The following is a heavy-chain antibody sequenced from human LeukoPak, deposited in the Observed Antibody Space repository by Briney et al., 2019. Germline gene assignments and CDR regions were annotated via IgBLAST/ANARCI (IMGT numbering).Heavy chain of an antibody. CDR1: GFTFSSYG. CDR2: IKQDGSEK. V-gene: IGHV3-7*01. CDR3: ARGTVTNHYYYYYMDV. Sequence: GGSLRLSCAASGFTFSSYGMSWVRQAPGKGLEWVANIKQDGSEKYYVDSVKGRFTISRDNAKNSLYLQMNSLRAEDTAVYYCARGTVTNHYYYYYMDVWGKGTTVTISS. J-gene: IGHJ6*03. D-gene: IGHD4-17*01.